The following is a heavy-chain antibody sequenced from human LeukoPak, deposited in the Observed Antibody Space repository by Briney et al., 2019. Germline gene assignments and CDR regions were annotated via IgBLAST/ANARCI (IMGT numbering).Heavy chain of an antibody. V-gene: IGHV1-3*01. D-gene: IGHD3-10*01. CDR3: ARVMEGSGGYSACDI. CDR1: GFTFTTYA. J-gene: IGHJ3*02. CDR2: INAGNGNT. Sequence: ASVKVSCKASGFTFTTYALHWVRQAPGHRLEWMGWINAGNGNTKYSQKFQGRVTITRDTSASAAYMELSSLKSEDTAVYYCARVMEGSGGYSACDIWGQGTMVTVSS.